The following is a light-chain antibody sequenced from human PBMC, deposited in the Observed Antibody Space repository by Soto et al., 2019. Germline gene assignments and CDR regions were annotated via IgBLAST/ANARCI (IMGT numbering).Light chain of an antibody. V-gene: IGLV1-44*01. CDR3: AAWDDSLNGRYV. CDR2: SNN. CDR1: SCNIGSNT. J-gene: IGLJ1*01. Sequence: QSVLTQPPSASGTPGQRVTISCSGSSCNIGSNTVNWYQQLPGTAPKLLIYSNNQRPSGVPDRFSGSKSGTSASLAISGLQSEDEADYYCAAWDDSLNGRYVFGTGTQLTVL.